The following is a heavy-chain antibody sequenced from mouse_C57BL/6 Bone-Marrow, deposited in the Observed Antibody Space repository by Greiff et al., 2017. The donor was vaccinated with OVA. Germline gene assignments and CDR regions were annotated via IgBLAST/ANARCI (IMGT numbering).Heavy chain of an antibody. Sequence: QVQLQQPGAELVKPGASVKLSCKASGYTFTSYWMQWVKQRPGQGLEWIGKIDPSDSYTNYNQKFKGKATLTVDTSSSTAYMQLSSLTSEDSAVYYCARETVVVHFDYWCQGTTLTVSS. V-gene: IGHV1-50*01. CDR1: GYTFTSYW. CDR2: IDPSDSYT. D-gene: IGHD1-1*01. CDR3: ARETVVVHFDY. J-gene: IGHJ2*01.